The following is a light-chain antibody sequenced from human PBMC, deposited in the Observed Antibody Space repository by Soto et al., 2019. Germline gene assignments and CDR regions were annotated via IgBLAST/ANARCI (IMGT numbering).Light chain of an antibody. V-gene: IGKV1-12*01. Sequence: DIQMTQSPSSVSASVGDRVTITCRASQGVSSWLAWYQQRPGKAPELLIFAASSLKSGVPSRFSGSGYGTNFTLTITNLQPEDFATYYCQQAHSFPRTFGQGTKVEIK. J-gene: IGKJ1*01. CDR3: QQAHSFPRT. CDR2: AAS. CDR1: QGVSSW.